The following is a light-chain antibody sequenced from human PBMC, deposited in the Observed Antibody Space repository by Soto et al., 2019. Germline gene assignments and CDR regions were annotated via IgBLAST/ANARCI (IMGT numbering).Light chain of an antibody. CDR1: QSVSSY. CDR2: DAS. CDR3: QQRSSWPIT. V-gene: IGKV3-11*01. Sequence: EIVLTQSPATLSLSPGERATLSCRASQSVSSYLAWYQQKPGQAPRLLIYDASNRATGIPARLSGSGSGTDFTLTISSLEPGDCAFYYCQQRSSWPITFGQGTRLEIK. J-gene: IGKJ5*01.